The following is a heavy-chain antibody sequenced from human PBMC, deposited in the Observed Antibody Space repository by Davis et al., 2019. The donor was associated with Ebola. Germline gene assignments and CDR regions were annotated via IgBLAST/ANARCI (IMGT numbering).Heavy chain of an antibody. D-gene: IGHD3-10*01. CDR1: GDSVSSGG. CDR2: TYYNSKWYN. Sequence: HSQTLSLTCAISGDSVSSGGWNWIRPSPSRGLEWPGRTYYNSKWYNDYAVSVKSRITINPDTAKNQFSLQLNSVIPEDTALYYCARGWFRAGMDVWGEGTTVTVSS. V-gene: IGHV6-1*01. CDR3: ARGWFRAGMDV. J-gene: IGHJ6*04.